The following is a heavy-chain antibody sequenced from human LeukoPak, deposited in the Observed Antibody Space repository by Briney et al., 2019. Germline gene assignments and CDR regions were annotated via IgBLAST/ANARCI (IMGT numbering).Heavy chain of an antibody. V-gene: IGHV3-48*02. D-gene: IGHD5-24*01. J-gene: IGHJ4*02. CDR3: TCTHGYSSNFFDY. CDR1: GLTFSSHK. Sequence: PGGSLRLSCAVSGLTFSSHKMNWVRQAPGKGLEWVSYISSSSSNIYYADSVKGRFTISRDNAKNSLYLQMNSLRDEDTAVYYCTCTHGYSSNFFDYWGQGTLVTVSS. CDR2: ISSSSSNI.